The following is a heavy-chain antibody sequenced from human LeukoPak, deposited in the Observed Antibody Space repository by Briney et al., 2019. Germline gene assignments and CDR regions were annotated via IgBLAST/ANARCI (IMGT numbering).Heavy chain of an antibody. V-gene: IGHV3-48*04. D-gene: IGHD3-22*01. Sequence: GGSLRLSCAASGFTFSSYSMNWVRQAPGKGLEWVSYISSSSSTLYYADSVKGRFTISRDNAKNSLYLQMNSLRAEDTAVYYCARGGVTMIQRSWGQGTLVTVSS. CDR1: GFTFSSYS. CDR3: ARGGVTMIQRS. CDR2: ISSSSSTL. J-gene: IGHJ5*02.